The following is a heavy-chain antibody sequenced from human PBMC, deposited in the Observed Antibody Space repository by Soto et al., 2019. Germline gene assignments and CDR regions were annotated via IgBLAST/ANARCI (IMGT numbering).Heavy chain of an antibody. V-gene: IGHV1-18*01. CDR3: AREGSAPYYYYCMDV. D-gene: IGHD6-19*01. CDR1: GYTFTTYG. Sequence: QVQLEQSGAEVKKPGDSMKVSCKASGYTFTTYGISWVRQAPGQGLEWMGWINGYNGNTDYPQKLQGRVTMTTDTSTSTAYMELRSLRSDETAVYYCAREGSAPYYYYCMDVWGQGTTVTVSS. CDR2: INGYNGNT. J-gene: IGHJ6*02.